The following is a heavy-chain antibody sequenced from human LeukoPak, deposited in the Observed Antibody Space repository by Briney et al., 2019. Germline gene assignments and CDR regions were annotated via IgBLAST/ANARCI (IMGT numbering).Heavy chain of an antibody. CDR2: IRSKANSYAT. V-gene: IGHV3-73*01. CDR3: TRIAGYYMDV. D-gene: IGHD6-13*01. J-gene: IGHJ6*03. Sequence: GGALKLSCAASGFTFSGSAMHWVRQASGKGLEWVGRIRSKANSYATAYAASVKGRFTISRDDSKNTAYLQMNSLKTEDTAVYYCTRIAGYYMDVWGKGTTVTVSS. CDR1: GFTFSGSA.